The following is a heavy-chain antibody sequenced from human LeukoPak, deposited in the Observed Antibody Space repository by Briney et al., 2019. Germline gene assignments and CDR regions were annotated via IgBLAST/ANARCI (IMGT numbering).Heavy chain of an antibody. CDR3: AKESGQWRAYYYGMDV. Sequence: GGSLRLSCAASGFTFDDYAMHWVRQAPGKGLEWVSGISWNSGSIGYADSVKGRFTISRDNAKNSLYLQMNSLRAEDTALYYCAKESGQWRAYYYGMDVWGQGTTVTVSS. J-gene: IGHJ6*02. CDR2: ISWNSGSI. V-gene: IGHV3-9*01. CDR1: GFTFDDYA. D-gene: IGHD6-19*01.